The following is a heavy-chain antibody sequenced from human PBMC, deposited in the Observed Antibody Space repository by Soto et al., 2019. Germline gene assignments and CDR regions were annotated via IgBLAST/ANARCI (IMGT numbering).Heavy chain of an antibody. D-gene: IGHD3-10*01. Sequence: SSETLSLTCTVSGDSISSYYWSWIRQPPGKGLEWIGYIYDSGSTSYNPSLKSRVTISVDTSKNQFSLKLSSVTAADTAVYYCARRYGSAFDFWGQGTMVTVSS. V-gene: IGHV4-59*01. CDR3: ARRYGSAFDF. J-gene: IGHJ3*01. CDR1: GDSISSYY. CDR2: IYDSGST.